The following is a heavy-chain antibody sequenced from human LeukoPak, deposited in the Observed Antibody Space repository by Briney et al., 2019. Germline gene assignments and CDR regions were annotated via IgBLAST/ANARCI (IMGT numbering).Heavy chain of an antibody. CDR3: AYCYYGEGWFDP. V-gene: IGHV4-39*07. J-gene: IGHJ5*02. D-gene: IGHD2-21*02. CDR1: GGSISSSSYY. Sequence: SETLSLTCTVSGGSISSSSYYWGWIRQPPGKGLEWIGSIYYSGSTYYNPSLKSRVTISVDTSKNQFSLKLSSVTAADTAVYYCAYCYYGEGWFDPWGQGTLVTVSS. CDR2: IYYSGST.